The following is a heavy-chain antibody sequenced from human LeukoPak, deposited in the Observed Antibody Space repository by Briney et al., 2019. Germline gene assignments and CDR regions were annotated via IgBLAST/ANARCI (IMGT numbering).Heavy chain of an antibody. D-gene: IGHD2-21*02. J-gene: IGHJ4*02. V-gene: IGHV1-2*02. CDR2: INPNSGGT. Sequence: ASVTVSCTASGYTFTGYYMHWVRQAPGQGLEWMGWINPNSGGTNYAQKFQGRVTMTRDTSISTAYMELSRLRSDDTAVYYCARRGLRLTGFDYWGQGTLVTVSS. CDR3: ARRGLRLTGFDY. CDR1: GYTFTGYY.